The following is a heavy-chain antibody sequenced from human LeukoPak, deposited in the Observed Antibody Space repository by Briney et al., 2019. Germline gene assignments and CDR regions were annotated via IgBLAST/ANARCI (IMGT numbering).Heavy chain of an antibody. CDR2: ISAYNGNT. CDR1: GYTFTSYG. V-gene: IGHV1-18*01. Sequence: ASVKVSCKASGYTFTSYGISWVRQAPGQGLEWTGWISAYNGNTNYAQKLQGRVTMTTDTSTSTAYMELRSLRSDDTAVYYCARIAAAGIAFDYWGQGTLVTVSS. CDR3: ARIAAAGIAFDY. D-gene: IGHD6-13*01. J-gene: IGHJ4*02.